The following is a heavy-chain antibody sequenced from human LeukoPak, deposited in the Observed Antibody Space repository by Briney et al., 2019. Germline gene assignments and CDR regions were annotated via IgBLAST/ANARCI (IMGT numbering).Heavy chain of an antibody. J-gene: IGHJ4*02. CDR3: SRGLARGVMNY. CDR1: GFTFGDYA. D-gene: IGHD3-10*01. Sequence: PGGSLRLSCTTSGFTFGDYAMNWVRQAPGEGLEWVGFISGKAAGWTTDYAASVKGRFTISGDDSKSIAYLQMNSLRTEDTAVYYCSRGLARGVMNYWGQGTLVTVSS. V-gene: IGHV3-49*04. CDR2: ISGKAAGWTT.